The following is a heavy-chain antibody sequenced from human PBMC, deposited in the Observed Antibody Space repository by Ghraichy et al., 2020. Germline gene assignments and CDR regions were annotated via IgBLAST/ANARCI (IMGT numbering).Heavy chain of an antibody. J-gene: IGHJ4*02. CDR3: ARDEQSGGIDY. Sequence: LNISCAASGFTFSSYEMNWVRQAPGKGLEWVSYITSGGGTIYYADSVRGRFSISRDNAKNSLYLQMNSLTAEDTAVYYCARDEQSGGIDYWGQGTLVTVSS. D-gene: IGHD1/OR15-1a*01. V-gene: IGHV3-48*03. CDR2: ITSGGGTI. CDR1: GFTFSSYE.